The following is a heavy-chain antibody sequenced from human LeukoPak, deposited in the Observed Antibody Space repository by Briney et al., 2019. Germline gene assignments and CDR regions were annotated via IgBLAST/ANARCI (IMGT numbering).Heavy chain of an antibody. CDR1: GYTFTSYY. D-gene: IGHD2-15*01. Sequence: ASVKVSCKASGYTFTSYYMHWVRQAPGQGLEWMGIINPSGGSTSYAQKFQGRVTMTRDTSTSTVYMELSSLRSEDTAVYYCARDLVAKIFGPRGDYYYYGMDVWGQGTTVTVSS. CDR2: INPSGGST. V-gene: IGHV1-46*01. J-gene: IGHJ6*02. CDR3: ARDLVAKIFGPRGDYYYYGMDV.